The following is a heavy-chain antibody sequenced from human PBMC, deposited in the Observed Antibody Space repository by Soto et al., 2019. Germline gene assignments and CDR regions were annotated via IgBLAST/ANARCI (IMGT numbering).Heavy chain of an antibody. Sequence: GASVQVSCKASGYTFTSYYMHWVRQAPGQGLEWMGIINPSGGSTSYAQKFQGRVTMTRDTSTSTVYMELSSLRSEDTAVYYCARDIVVVPAAPNWFDPWGRGTLVTVSS. J-gene: IGHJ5*02. CDR3: ARDIVVVPAAPNWFDP. V-gene: IGHV1-46*03. CDR1: GYTFTSYY. CDR2: INPSGGST. D-gene: IGHD2-2*01.